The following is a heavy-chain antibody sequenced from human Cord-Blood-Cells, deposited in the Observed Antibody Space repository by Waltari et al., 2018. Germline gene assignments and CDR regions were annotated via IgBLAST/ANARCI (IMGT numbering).Heavy chain of an antibody. CDR3: ARVGGSGSYYNWFDP. CDR1: GGSISSSSYS. CDR2: IYYSGST. J-gene: IGHJ5*02. V-gene: IGHV4-39*01. D-gene: IGHD3-10*01. Sequence: QLQLQESGPGLVKPSETLSLTCPVSGGSISSSSYSWGWIRQPPGKGLEWIGSIYYSGSTYYNPSLKSRVTISVDTSKNQFSLKLSSVTAADTAVYYCARVGGSGSYYNWFDPWGQGTLVTVSS.